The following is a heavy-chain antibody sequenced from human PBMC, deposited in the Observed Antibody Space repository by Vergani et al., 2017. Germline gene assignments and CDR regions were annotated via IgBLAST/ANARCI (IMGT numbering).Heavy chain of an antibody. V-gene: IGHV4-59*06. Sequence: VQLVESGGGLIQPGGSLRLSCAASGFTVSSNYMSWVRQAPGKGLEWIGYIYYSGSTYYNPSLKSLVTISVDTSKNQFSLKLSSVTAADTAVYYCARADSSGGSENWFDPWGQGTLVTVSS. CDR1: GFTVSSNY. CDR2: IYYSGST. J-gene: IGHJ5*02. CDR3: ARADSSGGSENWFDP. D-gene: IGHD2-15*01.